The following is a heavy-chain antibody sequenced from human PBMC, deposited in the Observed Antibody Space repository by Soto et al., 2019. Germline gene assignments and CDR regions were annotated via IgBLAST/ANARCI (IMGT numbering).Heavy chain of an antibody. J-gene: IGHJ6*02. CDR3: ARGGMRYYYYYGMDV. D-gene: IGHD1-20*01. Sequence: SETLSLTCTISGGSIGSSSSYWGWNRQPPGKGLEWIGSFYFSGSTYHNPSLKSRITISVDTSKNQFSLKLSSVTAADTAVYDCARGGMRYYYYYGMDVWGQGTTVT. CDR1: GGSIGSSSSY. V-gene: IGHV4-39*01. CDR2: FYFSGST.